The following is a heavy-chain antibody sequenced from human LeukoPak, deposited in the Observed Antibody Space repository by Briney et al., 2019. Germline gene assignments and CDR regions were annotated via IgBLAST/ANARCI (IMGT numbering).Heavy chain of an antibody. CDR3: ARDGPTYYDFWSGDPPNWFDP. CDR2: INHSGST. J-gene: IGHJ5*02. D-gene: IGHD3-3*01. Sequence: SETLSLTCAVYGGSFSGYYWSWIRQPPGKGLEWIGEINHSGSTNYNPSLKSRVTISVDTSKNQFSLKLSSVTAADTAVYYCARDGPTYYDFWSGDPPNWFDPWGQGTLVTVSS. V-gene: IGHV4-34*01. CDR1: GGSFSGYY.